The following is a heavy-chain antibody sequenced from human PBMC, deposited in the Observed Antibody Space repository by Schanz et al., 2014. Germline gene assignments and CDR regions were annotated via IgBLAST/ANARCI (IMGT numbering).Heavy chain of an antibody. V-gene: IGHV3-66*01. CDR1: GFIVRSNY. CDR2: VHPGGST. J-gene: IGHJ4*02. D-gene: IGHD3-10*01. CDR3: ARGGFGEVSYFDY. Sequence: EVQLVESGGGLVQPGGSLRLSCAVSGFIVRSNYMTWVRQAPGKGLEWVSFVHPGGSTYYPDSVKGRFTISRDNAKNSLFLQMNSLRAEDTAVYYCARGGFGEVSYFDYWGQGTLVTVSS.